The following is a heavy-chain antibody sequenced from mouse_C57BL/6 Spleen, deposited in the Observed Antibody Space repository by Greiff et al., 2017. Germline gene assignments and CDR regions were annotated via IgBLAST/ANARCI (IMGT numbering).Heavy chain of an antibody. Sequence: EVQLQQSGTVLARPGASVKMSCKTSGYTFTSYWLHWVKQRPGQGLAWIGAISPGNSDTSYNQKFKGKAKLTAVTSASTAYMELSSLRNEDSAVYYCTRSYWDSAMDDWGQGTSVTVSS. D-gene: IGHD4-1*01. J-gene: IGHJ4*01. CDR2: ISPGNSDT. CDR3: TRSYWDSAMDD. CDR1: GYTFTSYW. V-gene: IGHV1-5*01.